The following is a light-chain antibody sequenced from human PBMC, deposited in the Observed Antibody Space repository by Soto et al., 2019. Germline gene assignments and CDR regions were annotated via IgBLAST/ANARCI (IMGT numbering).Light chain of an antibody. Sequence: QSALTQPPSASGSPGQSVTISCTGTSSDIGDYNYVSWYQQHPGEAPKLMIYEVSKRPSGVPDRFSGSKSGNTASLTVSGLQPADEADYYCSSYAGSNNLVFGGGTQLTVL. CDR3: SSYAGSNNLV. J-gene: IGLJ2*01. CDR2: EVS. CDR1: SSDIGDYNY. V-gene: IGLV2-8*01.